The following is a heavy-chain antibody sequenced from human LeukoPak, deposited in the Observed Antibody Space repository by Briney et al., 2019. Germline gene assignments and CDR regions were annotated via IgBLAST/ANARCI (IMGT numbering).Heavy chain of an antibody. CDR1: GFTFSTYT. J-gene: IGHJ3*01. Sequence: GGSLRLSCAASGFTFSTYTMNWVRQAPGMGLEWVSSISSSGTFIYYADSVKGRFTISRDNAKNSLFLQMNTLRAEDTAVYYCGRAVAPAAIEEAFGFWGQGTLVSVSS. V-gene: IGHV3-21*06. D-gene: IGHD6-25*01. CDR2: ISSSGTFI. CDR3: GRAVAPAAIEEAFGF.